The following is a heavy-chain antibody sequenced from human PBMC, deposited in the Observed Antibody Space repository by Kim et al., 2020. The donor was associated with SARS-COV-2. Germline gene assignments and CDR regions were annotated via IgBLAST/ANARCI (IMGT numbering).Heavy chain of an antibody. CDR1: GFTLSSYS. CDR2: ISSSSSTI. Sequence: GGSLRLSCAASGFTLSSYSMNWVRQAPGKGLEWVSYISSSSSTIYYADSVKGRFTISRDNAKNSLYLQMNSLRAEDTAVYYCASSGVVLVYYYGMDVWGQGTTVTVSS. V-gene: IGHV3-48*04. D-gene: IGHD3-22*01. CDR3: ASSGVVLVYYYGMDV. J-gene: IGHJ6*02.